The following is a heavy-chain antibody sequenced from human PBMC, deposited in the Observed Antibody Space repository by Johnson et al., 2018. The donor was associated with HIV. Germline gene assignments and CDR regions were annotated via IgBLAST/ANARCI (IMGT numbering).Heavy chain of an antibody. CDR2: ISYDGSNK. J-gene: IGHJ3*02. CDR3: AKNSAAFDI. V-gene: IGHV3-30*04. Sequence: QVQLVESGGGVVQPGRSLRLSCAASGFTFSSYAMHWVRLAPGKGLEWVAVISYDGSNKYYADSVKGRFTISRDNSKNTLYLQMNSLRAEDTAVYYCAKNSAAFDIWGQGTMVTVSS. D-gene: IGHD2/OR15-2a*01. CDR1: GFTFSSYA.